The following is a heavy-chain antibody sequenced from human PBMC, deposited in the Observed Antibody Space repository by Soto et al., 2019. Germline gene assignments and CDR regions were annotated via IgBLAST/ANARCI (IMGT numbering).Heavy chain of an antibody. CDR2: ISTNGVGT. D-gene: IGHD6-6*01. Sequence: EVQLVESGGGLDQPGGSLRLSCAASGFTLSGYAMDWVRQAPGKGLEYVSGISTNGVGTYYANSVQGRFTISRDNSKNTVYLQMDSLRPEDMAVYYCARRARPDFYYMDVWGKGTTVTVSS. CDR3: ARRARPDFYYMDV. J-gene: IGHJ6*03. V-gene: IGHV3-64*01. CDR1: GFTLSGYA.